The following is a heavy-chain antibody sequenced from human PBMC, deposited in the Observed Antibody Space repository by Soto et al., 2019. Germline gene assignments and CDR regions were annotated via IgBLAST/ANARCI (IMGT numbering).Heavy chain of an antibody. Sequence: PGESLKISCKGSGYSFTSYWISWVRQMPGKGLEWMGWISAYNGNTNYAQKLQGRVTMTTDTSTSTAYMELRSLRSDDTAVYYCARVFAVAGGWTDAFDIWGQGTMVTVSS. J-gene: IGHJ3*02. CDR3: ARVFAVAGGWTDAFDI. V-gene: IGHV1-18*04. CDR1: GYSFTSYW. CDR2: ISAYNGNT. D-gene: IGHD6-19*01.